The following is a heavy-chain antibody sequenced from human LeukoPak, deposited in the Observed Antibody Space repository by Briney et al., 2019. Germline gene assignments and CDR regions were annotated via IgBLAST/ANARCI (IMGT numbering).Heavy chain of an antibody. CDR3: TRYNNDHFDY. D-gene: IGHD1-14*01. V-gene: IGHV3-33*01. CDR1: GFTFGGYG. CDR2: IAYDGSRA. J-gene: IGHJ4*02. Sequence: GGSLRLSCAGSGFTFGGYGMHWFRQTPGKGLQWVAVIAYDGSRAFYADSVKGRFTISRDNSKNTMSVQMDDLRAEDTAVYYCTRYNNDHFDYWGQGTLVTVSS.